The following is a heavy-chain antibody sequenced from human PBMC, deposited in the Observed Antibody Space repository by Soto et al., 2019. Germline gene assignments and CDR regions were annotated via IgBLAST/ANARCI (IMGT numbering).Heavy chain of an antibody. CDR2: IMPVFPTP. CDR3: ARDKDRLQLGGNYYYILDV. Sequence: QVQLVQSGAEVKKPGSSVKVSCKASGGTFSTSAISWVRQAPGQGLEWVGGIMPVFPTPDYAKNFQGRVTITAEESTTTAYLELTSLRADDTAVYYCARDKDRLQLGGNYYYILDVWGQGTAITVSS. D-gene: IGHD1-1*01. J-gene: IGHJ6*02. CDR1: GGTFSTSA. V-gene: IGHV1-69*12.